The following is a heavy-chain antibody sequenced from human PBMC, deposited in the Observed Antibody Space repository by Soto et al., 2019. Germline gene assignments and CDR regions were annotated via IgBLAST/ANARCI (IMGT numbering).Heavy chain of an antibody. Sequence: SDTLSLTCAVYGGSISGYYWSWIRQPPGKGLEWIGEINHSGSTNYNPSLKSRVTISVDTSKNQFSLKLSSVTAADTAVYYCASVTAVGYFDYWGQGTLVTVSS. CDR1: GGSISGYY. CDR3: ASVTAVGYFDY. J-gene: IGHJ4*02. V-gene: IGHV4-34*01. D-gene: IGHD2-21*02. CDR2: INHSGST.